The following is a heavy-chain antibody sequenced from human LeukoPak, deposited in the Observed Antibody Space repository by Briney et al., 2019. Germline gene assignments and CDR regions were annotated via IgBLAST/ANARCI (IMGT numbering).Heavy chain of an antibody. J-gene: IGHJ4*02. CDR3: TRDTYYYDSSIPGY. D-gene: IGHD3-22*01. Sequence: GGSLRLSCTASGFTFGDYAVSWVRQAPGKGLEWVGFIRSKAYGGTTEYAASVKGRFTISRDDSKSIAYLQMNSLKTEDTAVYYCTRDTYYYDSSIPGYWGQGTLVTVSS. V-gene: IGHV3-49*04. CDR1: GFTFGDYA. CDR2: IRSKAYGGTT.